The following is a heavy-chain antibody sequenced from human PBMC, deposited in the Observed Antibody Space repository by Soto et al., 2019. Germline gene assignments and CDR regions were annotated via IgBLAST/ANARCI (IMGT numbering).Heavy chain of an antibody. V-gene: IGHV2-5*01. Sequence: SGPTLVNPTQTLTLTCTFSGFSLSTSQVGVGWIRQPPGKALEWLAHVYWNDAKYYSLSLKTRLTITKDTSKNQVVLTMTNMEPVDTATYFGAHLNTRGYYFDYWGQGALVTVSS. J-gene: IGHJ4*02. CDR3: AHLNTRGYYFDY. CDR2: VYWNDAK. CDR1: GFSLSTSQVG.